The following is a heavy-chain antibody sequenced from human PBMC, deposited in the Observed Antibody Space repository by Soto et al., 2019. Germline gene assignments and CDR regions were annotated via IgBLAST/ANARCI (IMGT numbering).Heavy chain of an antibody. D-gene: IGHD3-9*01. CDR1: GGSTSGKY. J-gene: IGHJ2*01. CDR2: IYSSGRT. V-gene: IGHV4-4*07. Sequence: QVHLQESGPGVVKASETLSLTCSLSGGSTSGKYWSWIRQSAGKGLEWIGRIYSSGRTHYKPSLGSRVSMSVAQNSFSLRLTSVTAADTAIYYCARDFDVNTALDYWYFDLWGRGTQVSVSS. CDR3: ARDFDVNTALDYWYFDL.